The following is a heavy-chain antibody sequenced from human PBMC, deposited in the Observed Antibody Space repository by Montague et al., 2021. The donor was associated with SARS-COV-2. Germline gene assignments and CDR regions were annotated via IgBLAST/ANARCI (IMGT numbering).Heavy chain of an antibody. D-gene: IGHD3-16*01. J-gene: IGHJ4*02. CDR1: SGPLSAYY. CDR3: ARGLDHHKGGDY. CDR2: IHPYGHT. Sequence: SETLSLTCEVDSGPLSAYYWSWVRQPPGKGLEWIGEIHPYGHTSYNPSLMSRVTLSLGTSSNPFSLKLTSVTAADTAVYYCARGLDHHKGGDYWGQGILVIVSS. V-gene: IGHV4-34*01.